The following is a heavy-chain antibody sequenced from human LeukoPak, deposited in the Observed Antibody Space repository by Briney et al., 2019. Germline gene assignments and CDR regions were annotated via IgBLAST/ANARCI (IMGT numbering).Heavy chain of an antibody. CDR3: AELARGY. CDR2: TYYRSKWYS. Sequence: SQTLSLTCAISGDSVSSKSVAWNWIRQSPSRGLEWLGRTYYRSKWYSEYAVSVKSRIIINPETSKNQFSLQLNSVTPEDTAVYYCAELARGYWGQGTLVTVSS. D-gene: IGHD1-1*01. J-gene: IGHJ4*02. CDR1: GDSVSSKSVA. V-gene: IGHV6-1*01.